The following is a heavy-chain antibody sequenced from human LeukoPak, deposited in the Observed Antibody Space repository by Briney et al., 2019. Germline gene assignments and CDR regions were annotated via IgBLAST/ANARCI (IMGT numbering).Heavy chain of an antibody. CDR2: IYYSGST. V-gene: IGHV4-30-2*05. D-gene: IGHD2-8*01. Sequence: SQTLSLTCAVSGGSISSGGYSWSWIRQPPGKGLEWIGYIYYSGSTYYNPSLKSRVTISVDTSKNQFPLKLSSVTAADTAVYYCASIVLMVYAIDYWGQGTLVTVSS. J-gene: IGHJ4*02. CDR3: ASIVLMVYAIDY. CDR1: GGSISSGGYS.